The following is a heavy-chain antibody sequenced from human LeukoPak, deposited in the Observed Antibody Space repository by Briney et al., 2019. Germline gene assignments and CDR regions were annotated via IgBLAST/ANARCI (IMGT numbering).Heavy chain of an antibody. V-gene: IGHV4-34*01. CDR3: ARGAGYSSGWYAYFQH. CDR1: GGSFSGYY. CDR2: INHSGST. Sequence: SETLSLTCAVYGGSFSGYYWSWIRQPPGKGLEWIGEINHSGSTNYNPSLKSRVTISVDTSKNQFSLKLCSVTAADTAVYYCARGAGYSSGWYAYFQHWGQGTLVTVSS. D-gene: IGHD6-19*01. J-gene: IGHJ1*01.